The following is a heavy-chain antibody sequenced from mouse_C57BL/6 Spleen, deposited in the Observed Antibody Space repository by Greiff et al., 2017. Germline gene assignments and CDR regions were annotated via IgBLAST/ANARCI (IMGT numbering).Heavy chain of an antibody. J-gene: IGHJ2*01. CDR1: GFTFSSYA. Sequence: EVQLVESGGGLVKPGGSLKLSCEASGFTFSSYAMSWVRQTPEKRLEWVATISDGGSYTYYPDNVKGRFTISRDNAKNNLYLQMSHLNSEDTAMYYCARDGYYPYYFDYWGQGTTRTVSS. D-gene: IGHD2-3*01. CDR2: ISDGGSYT. V-gene: IGHV5-4*01. CDR3: ARDGYYPYYFDY.